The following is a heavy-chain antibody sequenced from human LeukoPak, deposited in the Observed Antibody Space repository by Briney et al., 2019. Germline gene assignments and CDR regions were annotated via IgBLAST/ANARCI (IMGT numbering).Heavy chain of an antibody. J-gene: IGHJ4*02. Sequence: GGSLRLSCAASGFTFSNAWMSWVRQAPGKGLEWVGRIKSKPAGGTIDYAAPVKGRFTISRDDSKNTVFLQMNSLKNEDTARYYCSLSKAYCGGDCFSPWGQGTPVTVSS. CDR3: SLSKAYCGGDCFSP. D-gene: IGHD2-21*02. CDR1: GFTFSNAW. CDR2: IKSKPAGGTI. V-gene: IGHV3-15*01.